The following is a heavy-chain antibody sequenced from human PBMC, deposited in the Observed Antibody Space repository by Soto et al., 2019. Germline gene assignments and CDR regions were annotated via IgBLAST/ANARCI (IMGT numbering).Heavy chain of an antibody. D-gene: IGHD3-16*02. Sequence: QLQLQESGPGLVKPSETLSLTCFVSGGSISSRGDYWVWVRQSPGRVLEWIGNIYYNGNAYYTPSFKSRCTISVDTSKSQVSLTLRSVTAADTAVYYCAKSGGIIVIPDYWGQGTRVTVSS. CDR3: AKSGGIIVIPDY. V-gene: IGHV4-39*01. CDR2: IYYNGNA. J-gene: IGHJ4*02. CDR1: GGSISSRGDY.